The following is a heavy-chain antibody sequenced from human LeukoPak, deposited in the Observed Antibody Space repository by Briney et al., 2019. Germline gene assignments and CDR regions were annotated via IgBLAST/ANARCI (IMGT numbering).Heavy chain of an antibody. J-gene: IGHJ4*02. CDR2: IYYSGST. D-gene: IGHD5-18*01. V-gene: IGHV4-39*01. CDR3: ATLWIQLWLRPGY. CDR1: GGSISSSSYY. Sequence: PSETLSLTCSVSGGSISSSSYYWGWIRQPPGKGLEWIGSIYYSGSTYYNPSLKSRVTISVDTSKNQFSLKLSSVTAADTAVHYCATLWIQLWLRPGYWGQGTLVTVSS.